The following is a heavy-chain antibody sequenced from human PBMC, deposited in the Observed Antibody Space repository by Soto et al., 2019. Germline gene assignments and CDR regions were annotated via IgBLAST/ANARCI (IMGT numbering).Heavy chain of an antibody. CDR3: ARVRVSYYGMDV. J-gene: IGHJ6*02. CDR1: GGSISSSSYY. V-gene: IGHV4-39*01. D-gene: IGHD2-21*01. Sequence: SETLSLTCTVSGGSISSSSYYWGWIRQPPGKGLEWIGSIYYSGSTYYNPSLKSRVTISVDTSKNQFSLKLSSVTAADTAVYYGARVRVSYYGMDVWGQGTTVTVSS. CDR2: IYYSGST.